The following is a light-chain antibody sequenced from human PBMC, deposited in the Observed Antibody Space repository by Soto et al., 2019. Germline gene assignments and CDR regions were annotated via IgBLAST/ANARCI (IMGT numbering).Light chain of an antibody. CDR1: QSVSSSY. J-gene: IGKJ5*01. CDR2: GAS. Sequence: EIVLTQSPGTLSLSPGERATLSCRASQSVSSSYLAWYQQKPGQAPRLLIYGASSRATAIPDRFSGSGSGTDFTLTISRLEPEDSAVYYCHQYGSSPPITFGQGTRLEIK. V-gene: IGKV3-20*01. CDR3: HQYGSSPPIT.